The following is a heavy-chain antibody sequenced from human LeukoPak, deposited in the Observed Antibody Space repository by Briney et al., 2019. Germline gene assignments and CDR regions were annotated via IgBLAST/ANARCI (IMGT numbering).Heavy chain of an antibody. CDR1: GGSISSSSYY. J-gene: IGHJ4*02. Sequence: SETLSLTCTVSGGSISSSSYYWGWIRQPPGKGLEWIGSIYYSGSTYYNPSLKSRVTISVDTSKNQFSLKLSSVTAADTAVYYCARDRRLGLRFLEWHRRPFDYWGQGTLVTVSS. CDR2: IYYSGST. D-gene: IGHD3-3*01. CDR3: ARDRRLGLRFLEWHRRPFDY. V-gene: IGHV4-39*02.